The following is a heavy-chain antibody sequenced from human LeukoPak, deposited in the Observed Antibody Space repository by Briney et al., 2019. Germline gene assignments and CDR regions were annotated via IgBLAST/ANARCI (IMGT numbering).Heavy chain of an antibody. D-gene: IGHD3-10*01. Sequence: SETLSLTCTVSGGSISSGSYYWSWIRQPAGKGLEWIGRIYTSGSTNYNPSLKSRVTMSVDTSKNQFSLKLSSVTAADTAVYYCASSGYYDGSGTQGVYYYYMDVWGKGTTVTISS. J-gene: IGHJ6*03. V-gene: IGHV4-61*02. CDR1: GGSISSGSYY. CDR2: IYTSGST. CDR3: ASSGYYDGSGTQGVYYYYMDV.